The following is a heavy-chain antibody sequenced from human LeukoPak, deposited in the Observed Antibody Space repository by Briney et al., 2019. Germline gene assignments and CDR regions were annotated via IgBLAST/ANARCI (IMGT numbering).Heavy chain of an antibody. CDR1: GYTFNGYY. J-gene: IGHJ5*02. CDR2: IKPNSGGT. D-gene: IGHD2-2*01. CDR3: ARQSCSSTSCYRTNNWFDP. V-gene: IGHV1-2*02. Sequence: ASVKVSCKASGYTFNGYYMHWVRQAPGPGLEWMGWIKPNSGGTNYAQKFQGRVTMTRATSISRAYMELSRLRSDDTAVYYCARQSCSSTSCYRTNNWFDPWGQGTLVTVSS.